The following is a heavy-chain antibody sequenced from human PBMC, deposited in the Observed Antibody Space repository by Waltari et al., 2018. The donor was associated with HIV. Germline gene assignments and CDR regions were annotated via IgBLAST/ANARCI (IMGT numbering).Heavy chain of an antibody. J-gene: IGHJ4*02. CDR2: TRYDGTNK. Sequence: QVQLVESGGGVVQPGGSLRLSCTASGFTFSNYGMHWVRQAPGKGLEWVAFTRYDGTNKYYVDSVKGRVCISRYNSKNTLSLQMHSLRAEDTAVYYCAKAPHHYDSSGPVYWGQGTLVTVSS. V-gene: IGHV3-30*02. CDR3: AKAPHHYDSSGPVY. D-gene: IGHD3-22*01. CDR1: GFTFSNYG.